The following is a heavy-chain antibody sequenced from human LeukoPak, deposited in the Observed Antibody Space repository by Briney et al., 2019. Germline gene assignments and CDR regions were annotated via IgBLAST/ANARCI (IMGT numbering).Heavy chain of an antibody. CDR3: ARVRGTDYYYGMDV. J-gene: IGHJ6*02. CDR2: INPNSGGT. V-gene: IGHV1-2*02. CDR1: GYTFTGYY. Sequence: GASVKVSCKASGYTFTGYYMHWVRQAPGQGLEWMGWINPNSGGTNYAQKFQGGVTMTRDTSISTAYMELSRLRSDDTAVYYCARVRGTDYYYGMDVWGQGTTVTVSS.